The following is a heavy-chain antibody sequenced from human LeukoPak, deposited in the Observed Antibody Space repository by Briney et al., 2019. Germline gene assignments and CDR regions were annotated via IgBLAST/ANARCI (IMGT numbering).Heavy chain of an antibody. J-gene: IGHJ4*02. D-gene: IGHD5-18*01. CDR2: INGDGGTT. V-gene: IGHV3-43*02. CDR1: GFTFDDYA. Sequence: PGGSLRLSCAASGFTFDDYAMHWVRQAPGKGLEWVSLINGDGGTTYYADSVKGRLTTSRDNSKNSLYLQMNSLRTEDTALYYCAKDMNSYGYLTNFDYWGQGTLLTVSS. CDR3: AKDMNSYGYLTNFDY.